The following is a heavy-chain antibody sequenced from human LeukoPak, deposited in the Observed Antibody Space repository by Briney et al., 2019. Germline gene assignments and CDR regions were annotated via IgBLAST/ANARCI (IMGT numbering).Heavy chain of an antibody. CDR1: GFTFSIFS. J-gene: IGHJ4*02. V-gene: IGHV3-21*01. D-gene: IGHD3-10*01. CDR3: ARVYSANGYGSGYYDY. Sequence: PGGSLRLSCAASGFTFSIFSMNWVRQAPGKGLEWVSSISSGSGYTYYADSVKGRFTISRDNAKNSLHLQMNSLRAEDTAVYYCARVYSANGYGSGYYDYWGQGTLVTVSS. CDR2: ISSGSGYT.